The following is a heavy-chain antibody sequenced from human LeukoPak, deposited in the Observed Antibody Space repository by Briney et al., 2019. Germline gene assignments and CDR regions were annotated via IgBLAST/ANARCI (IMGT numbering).Heavy chain of an antibody. D-gene: IGHD3-3*01. CDR2: IKQDGSEK. CDR1: GFTFTSYW. V-gene: IGHV3-7*03. J-gene: IGHJ4*02. CDR3: ARCFDFWSAFYTGSFDC. Sequence: GGSLRLSCAASGFTFTSYWMSWVRQAPGKGLEWVANIKQDGSEKYYVDSEKGRFTISRDNAKNFLYLQMNSLRAEDTAVYYCARCFDFWSAFYTGSFDCWGQGTLVTVSS.